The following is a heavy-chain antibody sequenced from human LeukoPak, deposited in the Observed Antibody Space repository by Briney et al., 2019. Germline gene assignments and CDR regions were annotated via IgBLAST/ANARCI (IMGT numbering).Heavy chain of an antibody. CDR2: IYSGGST. J-gene: IGHJ4*02. D-gene: IGHD3-10*01. CDR3: ARGFAETTRSFDY. CDR1: GFTVSSNY. Sequence: GGSLRLSCAASGFTVSSNYMSWVRQAPGKGLEWVSVIYSGGSTYYADSVKGRFTISRDNSKNTLYLQMNSLRAEDTAVYYCARGFAETTRSFDYWGQGTLVTVSS. V-gene: IGHV3-53*01.